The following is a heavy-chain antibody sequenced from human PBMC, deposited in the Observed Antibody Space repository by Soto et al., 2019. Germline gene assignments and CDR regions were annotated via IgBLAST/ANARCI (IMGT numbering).Heavy chain of an antibody. CDR3: AGGPGSYFDY. CDR1: GFTFSSYA. V-gene: IGHV3-64*01. J-gene: IGHJ4*02. Sequence: GGSLRLSCAASGFTFSSYAMHWVRQAPGKGLEYVSAISSNGGSTYYANSVKGRFTISRDNSKNTLYLQMGSLRAEDMAVYYCAGGPGSYFDYWGQGNLVTVSS. CDR2: ISSNGGST.